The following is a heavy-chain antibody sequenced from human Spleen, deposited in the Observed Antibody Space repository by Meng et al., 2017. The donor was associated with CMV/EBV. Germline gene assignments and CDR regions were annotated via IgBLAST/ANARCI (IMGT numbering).Heavy chain of an antibody. J-gene: IGHJ3*02. CDR2: INWNGAST. CDR3: AKSRGPTPSGNAFDI. D-gene: IGHD1-26*01. CDR1: GFTFNTYW. Sequence: GGSLRLSCVASGFTFNTYWMSWVRQAPGKGLEWVSGINWNGASTGYGDSVRGRFTISRDNAKNSLYLQMNSLRDEDTAFYYCAKSRGPTPSGNAFDIWGQGTMVTVSS. V-gene: IGHV3-20*04.